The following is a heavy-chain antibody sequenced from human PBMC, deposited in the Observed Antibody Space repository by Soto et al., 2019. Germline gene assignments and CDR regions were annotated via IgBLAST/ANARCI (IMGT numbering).Heavy chain of an antibody. CDR3: AKVKGVTMDAFDI. D-gene: IGHD4-17*01. CDR2: ISGSGGST. CDR1: GFTFSSYA. Sequence: GSPRLSCAASGFTFSSYAMSWVRQAPGKGLEWVSAISGSGGSTYYADSVKGRFTISRDNSKNTLYLQMNSLRAEDTAVYYCAKVKGVTMDAFDIWGQGTMVTVSS. V-gene: IGHV3-23*01. J-gene: IGHJ3*02.